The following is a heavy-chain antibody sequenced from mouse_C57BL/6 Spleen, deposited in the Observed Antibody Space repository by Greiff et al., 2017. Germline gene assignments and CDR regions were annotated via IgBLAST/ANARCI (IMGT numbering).Heavy chain of an antibody. J-gene: IGHJ1*03. CDR2: IYPRSGNT. V-gene: IGHV1-81*01. CDR3: ADYYGSSPWYFDV. D-gene: IGHD1-1*01. Sequence: QVQLQQSGAELARPGASVKLSCKASGYTFTSYGISWVKQRTGQGLEWIGEIYPRSGNTYYNEKFKGKATLTADKSSSTAYMELRSLTSEDSAVYVCADYYGSSPWYFDVWGTGTTVTVSS. CDR1: GYTFTSYG.